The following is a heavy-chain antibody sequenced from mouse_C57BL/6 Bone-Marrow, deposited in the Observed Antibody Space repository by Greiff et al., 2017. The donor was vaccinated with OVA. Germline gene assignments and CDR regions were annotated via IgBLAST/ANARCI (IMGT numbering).Heavy chain of an antibody. D-gene: IGHD6-5*01. CDR3: TSRAYD. V-gene: IGHV1-15*01. J-gene: IGHJ2*01. CDR1: GYTFTDYE. CDR2: IDPEPGGT. Sequence: QVQLQQSGAELVRPGASVTLSCKASGYTFTDYEMHWVKQTPVHGLEWIGAIDPEPGGTAYNQKFKVKAILTADKSPSTAYMELRSLTSEDSAVYYCTSRAYDWGQGTTLTVSS.